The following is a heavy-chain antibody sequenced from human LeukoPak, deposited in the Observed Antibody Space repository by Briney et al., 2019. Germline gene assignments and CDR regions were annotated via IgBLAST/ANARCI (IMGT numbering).Heavy chain of an antibody. CDR2: IYYSGST. V-gene: IGHV4-30-4*08. J-gene: IGHJ4*02. Sequence: PSQTLSLTCTVSGGSISSGDYYWSWIRQPPGKGLEWIGYIYYSGSTYYNPSLKSRVTISVDTSKNQFSLKLSSVTAADTAVYYCARYYYYDSSGYSHLFDYWGQGTLVTVSS. D-gene: IGHD3-22*01. CDR3: ARYYYYDSSGYSHLFDY. CDR1: GGSISSGDYY.